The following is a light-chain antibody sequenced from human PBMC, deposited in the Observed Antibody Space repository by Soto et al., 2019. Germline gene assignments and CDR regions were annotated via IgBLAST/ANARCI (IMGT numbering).Light chain of an antibody. CDR1: QSVSSN. Sequence: VLPQSPATLSLSPGERATLSCRASQSVSSNLAWYQQKPGQAPRLLIYGASTRATGIPARFSGSGSGTEFTLTISSLQSEDFAVYYCQQYKNWPAITFGQGTRLENK. V-gene: IGKV3D-15*01. CDR3: QQYKNWPAIT. J-gene: IGKJ5*01. CDR2: GAS.